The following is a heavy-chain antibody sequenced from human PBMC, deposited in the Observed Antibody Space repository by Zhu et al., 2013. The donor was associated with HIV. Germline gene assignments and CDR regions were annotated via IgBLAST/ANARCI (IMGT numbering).Heavy chain of an antibody. CDR3: ARDHNSGYYSYFDY. CDR2: MNPNSGNT. J-gene: IGHJ4*02. Sequence: GWMNPNSGNTGYAQKFQDRVSMTRNTSISTAYMQLSSLRSEDTAVYYCARDHNSGYYSYFDYWGQGTLVTVSS. V-gene: IGHV1-8*01. D-gene: IGHD3-22*01.